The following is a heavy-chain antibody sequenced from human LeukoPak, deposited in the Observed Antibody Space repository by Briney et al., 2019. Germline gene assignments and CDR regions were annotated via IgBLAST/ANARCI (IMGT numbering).Heavy chain of an antibody. D-gene: IGHD1-26*01. CDR1: GGSISSYY. J-gene: IGHJ3*02. Sequence: PSETLSLTCIVSGGSISSYYWSWIRQPPGKGLEWIGYIYYSGSTNYNPSLKSRVTISVDTSKNQFSLKLSSVTAAGTAVYYCARQEVLVGAKRDLDAFDIWGQGTMVTVSS. CDR3: ARQEVLVGAKRDLDAFDI. V-gene: IGHV4-59*08. CDR2: IYYSGST.